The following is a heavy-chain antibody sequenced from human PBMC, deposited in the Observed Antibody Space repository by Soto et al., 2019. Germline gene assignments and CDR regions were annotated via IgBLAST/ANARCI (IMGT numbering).Heavy chain of an antibody. Sequence: ASVKVSCKASGYTFTSYGISWVRQAPGHGLEWMGWINPNSGNLGYGQKFHGRVTMTRDTAIRTAYMEVSRLRSDDTAVYYCARGRSSGSYYLLDYWGQGTLVNVSS. V-gene: IGHV1-8*02. CDR2: INPNSGNL. D-gene: IGHD3-10*01. J-gene: IGHJ4*02. CDR1: GYTFTSYG. CDR3: ARGRSSGSYYLLDY.